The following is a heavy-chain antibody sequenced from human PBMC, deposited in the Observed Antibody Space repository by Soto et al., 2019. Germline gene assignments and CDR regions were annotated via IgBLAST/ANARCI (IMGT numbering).Heavy chain of an antibody. CDR2: ISAHNGNT. V-gene: IGHV1-18*01. D-gene: IGHD1-1*01. CDR1: GYTFTGYG. Sequence: QVHLVQSGAEVKKPGASVKVSCKASGYTFTGYGITWVRQAPGQGLEWMGWISAHNGNTDYAQKLQGRVIVTRDTSTSTAYMELRSLISDDTALYYFARGRYVDYWGQGALVTVSS. CDR3: ARGRYVDY. J-gene: IGHJ4*02.